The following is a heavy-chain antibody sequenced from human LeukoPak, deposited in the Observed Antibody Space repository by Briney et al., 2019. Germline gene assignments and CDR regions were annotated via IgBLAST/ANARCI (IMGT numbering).Heavy chain of an antibody. Sequence: PGGSLRLSCAASGFTFSTYCMSWVRQAPGKGLEWVANIKQDGSEKYYVDSVKGRFIISRDNAKNSLYLQMNSLRAEDTAVYYCARPDDYGDYWGQGTLVTVSS. CDR1: GFTFSTYC. V-gene: IGHV3-7*03. J-gene: IGHJ4*02. D-gene: IGHD1-14*01. CDR3: ARPDDYGDY. CDR2: IKQDGSEK.